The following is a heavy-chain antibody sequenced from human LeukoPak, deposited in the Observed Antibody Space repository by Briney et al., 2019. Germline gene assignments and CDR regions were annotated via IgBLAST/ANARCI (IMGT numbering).Heavy chain of an antibody. CDR3: ARENPSSGWTPYYYYYYMDV. CDR2: IYHSGST. CDR1: GYSISSGYY. D-gene: IGHD6-19*01. V-gene: IGHV4-38-2*02. Sequence: SETLSLTCTVSGYSISSGYYWGWIRQPPGKGLEWIGSIYHSGSTYYNPSLKSRVTISVDTSKNQFSLKLSSVTAADTAVYYCARENPSSGWTPYYYYYYMDVWGKGTTVTISS. J-gene: IGHJ6*03.